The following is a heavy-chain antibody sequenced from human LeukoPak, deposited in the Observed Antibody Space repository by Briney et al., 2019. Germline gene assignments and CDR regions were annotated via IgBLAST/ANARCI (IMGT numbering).Heavy chain of an antibody. D-gene: IGHD2-2*01. Sequence: GGSLRLSCAASEFTFSSYWMYWVRQVPGKGPAWVSRVNTDGSTTTYADSVKGRFTISRDNAKNTLYLQMNSLSAEDTAVYYCARGRGRCGSTTCLYYFDYWGQGTLVTVSS. V-gene: IGHV3-74*01. CDR1: EFTFSSYW. J-gene: IGHJ4*02. CDR2: VNTDGSTT. CDR3: ARGRGRCGSTTCLYYFDY.